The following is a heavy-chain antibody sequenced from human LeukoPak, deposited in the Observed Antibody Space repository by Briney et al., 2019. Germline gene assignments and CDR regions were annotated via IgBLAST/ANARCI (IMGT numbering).Heavy chain of an antibody. Sequence: GGSLRLSCAAPGFIFVNYAIHSVRQAPGKGLEWVSLISGDGGSTFYADSVRGRFTISRDNTRKSLSLQLSSLRSEDTALYYCARESETSGWYDYWGQGTLVTVSS. CDR3: ARESETSGWYDY. V-gene: IGHV3-43*02. D-gene: IGHD6-19*01. J-gene: IGHJ4*02. CDR1: GFIFVNYA. CDR2: ISGDGGST.